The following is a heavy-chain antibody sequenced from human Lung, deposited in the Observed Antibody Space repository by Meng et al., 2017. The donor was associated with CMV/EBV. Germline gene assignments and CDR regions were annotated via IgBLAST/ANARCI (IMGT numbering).Heavy chain of an antibody. CDR3: SIWERASNVEN. J-gene: IGHJ4*02. Sequence: GESLKISCIVSGYSFGGYALICVSQIPGKGLEWVGFIRRKGYGGTTEYAASVKGRFTISRDDSKSIAYLQMNSLKTEDTAVYYCSIWERASNVENWGQGTLVTVSS. V-gene: IGHV3-49*04. CDR1: GYSFGGYA. D-gene: IGHD1-26*01. CDR2: IRRKGYGGTT.